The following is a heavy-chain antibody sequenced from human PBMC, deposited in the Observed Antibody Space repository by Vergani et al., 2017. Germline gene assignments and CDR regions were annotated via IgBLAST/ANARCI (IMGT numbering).Heavy chain of an antibody. J-gene: IGHJ1*01. D-gene: IGHD2-15*01. CDR1: GGTFSSYA. V-gene: IGHV1-69*13. CDR3: ARPRFTPYCSGGSCHAEYFQH. CDR2: IIPIFGTA. Sequence: QVQLVQSGAEVKKPGSSVKVSCKASGGTFSSYAISWARQAPGQGLEWMGRIIPIFGTANYAQKFQGRVTITADESTSTAYMELSSLRSEDTAVYYCARPRFTPYCSGGSCHAEYFQHWGQGTLVTVSS.